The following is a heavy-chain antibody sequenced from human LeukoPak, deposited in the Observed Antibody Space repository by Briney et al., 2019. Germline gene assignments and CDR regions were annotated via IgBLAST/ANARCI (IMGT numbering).Heavy chain of an antibody. J-gene: IGHJ5*02. V-gene: IGHV4-61*08. CDR2: IYYSGST. Sequence: PSQTLSLTCAVSGGSISSGGYFWSWIRQPPGKGLEWIGYIYYSGSTNCNPSLKSRVTISVDTSKNQFSLKLSSVTAADTAVYYCARDPGYYDFWSGYYSPHWFDPWGQGTLVTVSS. D-gene: IGHD3-3*01. CDR1: GGSISSGGYF. CDR3: ARDPGYYDFWSGYYSPHWFDP.